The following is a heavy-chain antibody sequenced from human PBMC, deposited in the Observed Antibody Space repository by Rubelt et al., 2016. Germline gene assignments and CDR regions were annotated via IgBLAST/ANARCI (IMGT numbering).Heavy chain of an antibody. CDR2: GNT. Sequence: GNTYYNPSLESRVTISVDTSKNQFSLKLSSVTAADTAVYYCARPSSSGWYKIVDHGMDVWGQGTTVTVSS. D-gene: IGHD6-19*01. CDR3: ARPSSSGWYKIVDHGMDV. V-gene: IGHV4-39*07. J-gene: IGHJ6*02.